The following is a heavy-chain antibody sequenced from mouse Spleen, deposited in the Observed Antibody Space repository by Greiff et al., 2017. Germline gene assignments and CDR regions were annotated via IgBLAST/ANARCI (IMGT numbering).Heavy chain of an antibody. V-gene: IGHV1-61*01. J-gene: IGHJ2*01. CDR3: ARGLRGGFDY. CDR1: GYTFTSYW. CDR2: IYPSDSET. D-gene: IGHD2-4*01. Sequence: VQLQQPGAELVRPGSSVKLSCKASGYTFTSYWMDWVKQRPGQGLEWIGNIYPSDSETHYNQKFKDKATLTVDKSSSTAYMQLSSLTSEDSAVYYCARGLRGGFDYWGQGTTLTVSS.